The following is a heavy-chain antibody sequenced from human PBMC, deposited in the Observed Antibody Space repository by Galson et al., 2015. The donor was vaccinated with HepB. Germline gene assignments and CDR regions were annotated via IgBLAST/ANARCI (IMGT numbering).Heavy chain of an antibody. D-gene: IGHD1-26*01. CDR2: IRSKAYGGTT. CDR1: GFTFGDYA. J-gene: IGHJ4*02. CDR3: TREGGWELLPPPKFDY. V-gene: IGHV3-49*04. Sequence: SLRLSCAASGFTFGDYAMSWVRQAPGKGLEWVGFIRSKAYGGTTEYAASVKGRFTISRDDSKSIAYLQMNSLKTEDTAVYYCTREGGWELLPPPKFDYWGQGTLVTVSS.